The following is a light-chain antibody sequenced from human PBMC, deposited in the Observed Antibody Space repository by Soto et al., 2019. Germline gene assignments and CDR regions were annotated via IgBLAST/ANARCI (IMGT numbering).Light chain of an antibody. CDR1: PSVSSSY. CDR2: GAS. V-gene: IGKV3-20*01. J-gene: IGKJ2*01. CDR3: QQYGSSPPMYN. Sequence: EIVLTQSPGTLSLSPGERATLSCRASPSVSSSYLAWYQQKPGQAPRLLIYGASSRATGIPDRFSGSGSGTDFTLTISRLEPEDFAVYYCQQYGSSPPMYNFGQGTKLEIK.